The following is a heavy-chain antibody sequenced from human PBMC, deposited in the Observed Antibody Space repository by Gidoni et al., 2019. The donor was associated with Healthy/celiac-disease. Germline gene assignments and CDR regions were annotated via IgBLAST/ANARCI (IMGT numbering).Heavy chain of an antibody. CDR3: ARLVVVYFDY. D-gene: IGHD2-15*01. J-gene: IGHJ4*02. Sequence: QLQLQESGPGLVTPSETLSLTCTVSGGSISSSSYYWGWIRQPPGKGLEWIGSIYYSGSTYYNPSLKSRVTISVDTSKNQFSLKLSSVTAADTAVYYCARLVVVYFDYWGQGTLVTVSS. CDR2: IYYSGST. CDR1: GGSISSSSYY. V-gene: IGHV4-39*01.